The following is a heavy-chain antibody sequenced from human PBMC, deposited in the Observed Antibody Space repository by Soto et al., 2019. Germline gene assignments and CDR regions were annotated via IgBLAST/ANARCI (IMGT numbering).Heavy chain of an antibody. CDR2: ISSSGYT. D-gene: IGHD4-4*01. Sequence: GGSLRLSCATSGFSFSNYAMSWVRQAPGKGLEWVAAISSSGYTYYVDSLKGRFTISRDNSKNTLYLHMNSLRAEDTAVYYCAKDLNDYSNSCFDYWGQGTLVTVSS. J-gene: IGHJ4*02. CDR3: AKDLNDYSNSCFDY. V-gene: IGHV3-23*01. CDR1: GFSFSNYA.